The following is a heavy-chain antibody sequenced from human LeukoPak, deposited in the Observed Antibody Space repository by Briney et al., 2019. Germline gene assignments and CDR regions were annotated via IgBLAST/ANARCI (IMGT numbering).Heavy chain of an antibody. CDR1: GYTFTSYY. Sequence: ASVNVSCKASGYTFTSYYMHWVRQAPGQGLEWMGIINPSGGSTSYAQKFQGRVTMTRDTSTSTVYMELSSLRSEDTAVYYCARDVGCSSTSCYLWDYWGQGTLVTVSS. D-gene: IGHD2-2*01. CDR2: INPSGGST. V-gene: IGHV1-46*01. J-gene: IGHJ4*02. CDR3: ARDVGCSSTSCYLWDY.